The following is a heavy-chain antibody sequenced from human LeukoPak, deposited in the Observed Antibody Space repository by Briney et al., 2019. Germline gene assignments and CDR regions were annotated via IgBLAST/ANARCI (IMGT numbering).Heavy chain of an antibody. CDR1: GGSISGHY. Sequence: SETLSLTCTVSGGSISGHYWTWIRQPAGRGLEWIGRIYSSGSTYYNPSLMSRVTIFLDTSNNQFSLRVTSVTAADTAVYYCARGKEMTAVAGYYSFDYWGQGTLVSVSS. V-gene: IGHV4-4*07. CDR3: ARGKEMTAVAGYYSFDY. J-gene: IGHJ4*02. D-gene: IGHD6-19*01. CDR2: IYSSGST.